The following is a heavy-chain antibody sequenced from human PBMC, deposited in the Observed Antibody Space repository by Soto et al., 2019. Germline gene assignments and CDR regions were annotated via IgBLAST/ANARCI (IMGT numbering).Heavy chain of an antibody. CDR3: AKAPQEENCSSTSCYVLYPFDY. Sequence: GGSLRLSCAASGFTFSSYAMSWVRQAPGKGLEWVSAISGSGGSTYYADSVKGRFTTSRDNSKNTLYLQMNSLRAEDTAVYYCAKAPQEENCSSTSCYVLYPFDYWGQGTLVTVSS. J-gene: IGHJ4*02. CDR1: GFTFSSYA. CDR2: ISGSGGST. V-gene: IGHV3-23*01. D-gene: IGHD2-2*01.